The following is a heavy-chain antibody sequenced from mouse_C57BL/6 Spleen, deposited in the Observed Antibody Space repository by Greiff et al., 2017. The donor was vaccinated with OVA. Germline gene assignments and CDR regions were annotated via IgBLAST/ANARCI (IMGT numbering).Heavy chain of an antibody. D-gene: IGHD2-3*01. CDR3: ARSLDGYLDY. J-gene: IGHJ2*01. CDR1: GYAFSSSW. Sequence: QVQLQQSGPELVKPGASVKISCKASGYAFSSSWMNWVKQRPGKGLEWIGRIYPGDGDTNYNGKFKGKATLTADKSSSTAYMQLSSLTSEDSAVYYCARSLDGYLDYWGQGTTLTVSS. CDR2: IYPGDGDT. V-gene: IGHV1-82*01.